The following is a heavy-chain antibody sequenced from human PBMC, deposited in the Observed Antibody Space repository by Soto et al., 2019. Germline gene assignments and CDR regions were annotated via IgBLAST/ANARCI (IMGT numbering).Heavy chain of an antibody. CDR1: GFTFSNHW. CDR2: INKDGTGT. J-gene: IGHJ4*02. V-gene: IGHV3-74*03. Sequence: EVQLVESGGGLVQPGGSLSLSCEASGFTFSNHWMHWVGKAPGKGLVWVSHINKDGTGTTYADAVEGRLTISRDNAENTLYLQMNSLRVDDTAVYYCVRDFPDRLDLFDYWGQGTLVTVSS. CDR3: VRDFPDRLDLFDY. D-gene: IGHD1-1*01.